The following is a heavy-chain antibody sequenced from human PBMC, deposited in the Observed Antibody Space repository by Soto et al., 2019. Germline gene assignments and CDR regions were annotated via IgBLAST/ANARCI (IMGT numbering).Heavy chain of an antibody. CDR2: IYHSGST. CDR3: ARDLLRYFDWFQPDAFDI. V-gene: IGHV4-4*02. J-gene: IGHJ3*02. Sequence: QVQLQESGPGLVKPSGTLSLTCAVSGGSISSSNWWSWVRQPPGKGLEWIGEIYHSGSTNYNPSRKSRVTISVDKSKNQFSLKLSSVTAADTAVYYCARDLLRYFDWFQPDAFDIWGQGTMVTVSS. CDR1: GGSISSSNW. D-gene: IGHD3-9*01.